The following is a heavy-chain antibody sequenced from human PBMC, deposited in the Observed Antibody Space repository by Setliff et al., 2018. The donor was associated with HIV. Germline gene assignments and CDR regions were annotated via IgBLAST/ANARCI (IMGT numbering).Heavy chain of an antibody. D-gene: IGHD3-3*01. CDR1: GYSFSNYW. CDR2: IWPDDSDT. J-gene: IGHJ4*02. Sequence: GESLKISCKASGYSFSNYWVGWVCQMPGNGLEWVGLIWPDDSDTIYSPSFQGQATLSADKSITTVYLQWNSLKAPDTAIYYCARLSKFYDFWTPNYWGQGTLVTVS. CDR3: ARLSKFYDFWTPNY. V-gene: IGHV5-51*01.